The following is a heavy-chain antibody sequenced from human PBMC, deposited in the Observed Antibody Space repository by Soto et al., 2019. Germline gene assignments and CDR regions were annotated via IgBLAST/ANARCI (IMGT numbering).Heavy chain of an antibody. CDR1: GFTFSSYS. V-gene: IGHV3-48*02. Sequence: EVQLVESGGGLVQPGGSLRLSCAASGFTFSSYSMNWVRQAPGKGLEWVSYISSSSSTIYYADSVKGRFTISRDNAKNSLSLQMNSLRDEDTAVYYCARFAAAGTPTYYYYYGMDVWGQGTTVTVSS. CDR3: ARFAAAGTPTYYYYYGMDV. D-gene: IGHD6-13*01. J-gene: IGHJ6*02. CDR2: ISSSSSTI.